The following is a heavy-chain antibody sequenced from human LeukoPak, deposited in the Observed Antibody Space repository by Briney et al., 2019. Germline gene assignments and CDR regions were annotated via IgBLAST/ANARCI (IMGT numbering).Heavy chain of an antibody. CDR3: ARDYDVDIYYDSSGYRGDAFDI. Sequence: GGSLGLPCAASGFTFSSYWMSWVRQAPGKGLEWVANIKQDGSEKYYVDSVKGRFTISRDNAKNSLYLQMNSLRAEDTAVYYCARDYDVDIYYDSSGYRGDAFDIWGQGTMVTVSS. CDR2: IKQDGSEK. J-gene: IGHJ3*02. V-gene: IGHV3-7*01. CDR1: GFTFSSYW. D-gene: IGHD3-22*01.